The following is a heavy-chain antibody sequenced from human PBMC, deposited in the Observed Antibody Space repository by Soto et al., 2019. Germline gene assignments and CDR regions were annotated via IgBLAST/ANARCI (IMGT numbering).Heavy chain of an antibody. CDR3: GRDLGLCSESVATRPSVYYYGMDV. D-gene: IGHD3-10*02. CDR2: MSYSGSAI. CDR1: GFTFSDYY. V-gene: IGHV3-11*01. Sequence: QVQLLESGGGLVKPGGSLRLSCAASGFTFSDYYMSWMRQAPGKGLEWIAYMSYSGSAIYYADSVKGRFTISRDNPKNTLYREMSSRRAEDTAVYYCGRDLGLCSESVATRPSVYYYGMDVWGQGTTVSV. J-gene: IGHJ6*02.